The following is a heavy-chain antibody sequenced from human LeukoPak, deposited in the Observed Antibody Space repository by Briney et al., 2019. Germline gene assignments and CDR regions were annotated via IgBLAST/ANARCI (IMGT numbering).Heavy chain of an antibody. CDR2: IYYSGST. CDR3: ARDCYDSSGYYLFDY. Sequence: PSETLSLTXTVSGGSISSSSYYWSRIRQPPGKGLEWIGYIYYSGSTYYNPSLKSRVTISVDTSKNQFSLKLSSVTAADTAVYYCARDCYDSSGYYLFDYWGQGTLVTVSS. V-gene: IGHV4-30-4*08. CDR1: GGSISSSSYY. D-gene: IGHD3-22*01. J-gene: IGHJ4*02.